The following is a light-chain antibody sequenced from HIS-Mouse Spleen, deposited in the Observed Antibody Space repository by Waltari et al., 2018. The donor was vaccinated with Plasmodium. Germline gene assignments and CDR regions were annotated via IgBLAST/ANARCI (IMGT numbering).Light chain of an antibody. CDR1: KMGDNY. CDR3: QAWDSSTVV. V-gene: IGLV3-1*01. J-gene: IGLJ2*01. CDR2: QDS. Sequence: SYELTQPPSVSVSPGQTASITCSGDKMGDNYACWYQQKPCQSPVLVIYQDSKRPSGIPERFSGSNSGNTATLTISGTQAMDEADYYCQAWDSSTVVFGGGTKLTVL.